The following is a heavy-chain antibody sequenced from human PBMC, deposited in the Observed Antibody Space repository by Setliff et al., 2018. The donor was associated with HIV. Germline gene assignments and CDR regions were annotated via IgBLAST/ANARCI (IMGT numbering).Heavy chain of an antibody. V-gene: IGHV4-4*07. Sequence: SETLSLTCTVSGVSIDKNYWSWVRRPPGKGLEWIGCVYMSGKTNYSPSLKSRVTMSADTSKNQVSLKLTSVTAADTAVYYCAKDAGVTGGLYRYYIDAWGNGTTVTVSS. CDR2: VYMSGKT. CDR1: GVSIDKNY. CDR3: AKDAGVTGGLYRYYIDA. D-gene: IGHD2-8*01. J-gene: IGHJ6*03.